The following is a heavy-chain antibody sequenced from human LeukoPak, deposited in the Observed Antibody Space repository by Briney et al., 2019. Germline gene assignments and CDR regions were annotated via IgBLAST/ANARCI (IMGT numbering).Heavy chain of an antibody. CDR2: IYRSGST. J-gene: IGHJ4*02. V-gene: IGHV4-4*02. CDR1: GGSISSSNW. D-gene: IGHD5-12*01. Sequence: SQTLSLTCAVSGGSISSSNWWSWVRQPPGKGMEWIGEIYRSGSTYYNPSLKSRVSISMDTSKNQFSLKLNSVTAADTAVYYCARDLSGYDRLDYWGQGTLVTVSS. CDR3: ARDLSGYDRLDY.